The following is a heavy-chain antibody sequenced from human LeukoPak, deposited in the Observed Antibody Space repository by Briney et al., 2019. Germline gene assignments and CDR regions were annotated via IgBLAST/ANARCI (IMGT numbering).Heavy chain of an antibody. D-gene: IGHD4-17*01. CDR3: AKDVYGDYYYYHGMDV. CDR1: GFTFSSYG. V-gene: IGHV3-30*18. J-gene: IGHJ6*04. Sequence: GGSLRLSCAASGFTFSSYGMHWVRQAPGKGLEWVAVISYDGSNKYYADSVKGRFTISRDNSKNTLYLQMNSLRAEDTAVYYCAKDVYGDYYYYHGMDVWGKGTTVTVSS. CDR2: ISYDGSNK.